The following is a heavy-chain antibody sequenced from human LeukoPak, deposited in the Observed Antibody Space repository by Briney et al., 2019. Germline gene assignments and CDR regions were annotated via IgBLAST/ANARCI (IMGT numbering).Heavy chain of an antibody. CDR3: ARAELPYHAFDI. V-gene: IGHV1-18*01. J-gene: IGHJ3*02. CDR1: GYTFITHG. CDR2: ISGYNGNT. Sequence: ASVKVSCKASGYTFITHGISWVRQAPGQGLEWMGWISGYNGNTNYAQKFQGRVTITADESTSTAYMELSSLRSEDTAVYYCARAELPYHAFDIWGQGTMVTVSS. D-gene: IGHD5-24*01.